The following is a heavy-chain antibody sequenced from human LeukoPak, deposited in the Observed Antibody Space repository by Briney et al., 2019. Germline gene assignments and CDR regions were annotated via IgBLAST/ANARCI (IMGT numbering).Heavy chain of an antibody. CDR1: GFSFSTYV. CDR2: LSHSGGSA. CDR3: AKLGFLTGSFDS. Sequence: PGGSLRLSCAGSGFSFSTYVLGWVRQAPGKGLEWVSSLSHSGGSAYYTDSVKGRFTISRDNSKNTLYLHMNSLRVGDTAVYFCAKLGFLTGSFDSWGQGTLVSVSS. J-gene: IGHJ4*02. V-gene: IGHV3-23*01. D-gene: IGHD3-9*01.